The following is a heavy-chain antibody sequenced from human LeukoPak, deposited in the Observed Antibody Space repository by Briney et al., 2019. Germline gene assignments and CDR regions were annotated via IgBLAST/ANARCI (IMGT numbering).Heavy chain of an antibody. CDR3: ARRGYCSGGSCYPPGAFDI. Sequence: SETLSLTCTVSGGSISSYYWSWIRQPPGTGLEWIGYIYYSGSTNYNPSLKSRVTISVDTSKNQFSLKLSSVTAADTAVYYCARRGYCSGGSCYPPGAFDIWGQGTMVTVSS. D-gene: IGHD2-15*01. V-gene: IGHV4-59*08. CDR1: GGSISSYY. J-gene: IGHJ3*02. CDR2: IYYSGST.